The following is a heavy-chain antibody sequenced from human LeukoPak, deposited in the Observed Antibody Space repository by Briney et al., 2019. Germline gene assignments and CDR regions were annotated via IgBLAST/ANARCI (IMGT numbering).Heavy chain of an antibody. J-gene: IGHJ4*02. CDR3: ARDYGGYCSSTSCYPDY. V-gene: IGHV3-33*01. D-gene: IGHD2-2*01. CDR2: IWYDGSNK. CDR1: GFTFSSYG. Sequence: GGSLRLSCAASGFTFSSYGMHWVRQAPDKGLEWVAVIWYDGSNKYYADSVKGRFTISRDNSKNTLYLQMNSLRAEDTAVYYCARDYGGYCSSTSCYPDYWGQGTLVTVSS.